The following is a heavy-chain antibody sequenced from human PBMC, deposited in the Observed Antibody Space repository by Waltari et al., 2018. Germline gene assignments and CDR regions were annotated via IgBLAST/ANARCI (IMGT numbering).Heavy chain of an antibody. J-gene: IGHJ4*02. CDR3: TRGGEYYYDSSGYDDY. D-gene: IGHD3-22*01. V-gene: IGHV3-49*03. Sequence: EVQLVESGGGLVQPGRSLRLSCTASGFTFGDYAMSWFRQAPGKGLEWVGFIRSKAYGGTTEYAASVKGRFTISRDDSKSIAYLQMNSLKTEDTVVYYCTRGGEYYYDSSGYDDYWGQGTLVTVSS. CDR1: GFTFGDYA. CDR2: IRSKAYGGTT.